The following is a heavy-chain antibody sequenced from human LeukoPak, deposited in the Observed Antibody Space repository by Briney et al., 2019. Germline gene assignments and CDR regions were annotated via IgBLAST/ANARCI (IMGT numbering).Heavy chain of an antibody. V-gene: IGHV3-11*04. Sequence: GGSLRLSCAASGFTFSDYYMSWIRQAPGKGLEWVSYMSSSGSTIYYADSVKGRFTISRDNAKNSLYLQMNSLRAEDTAVYYCARDLGRLEWLFLYYMDVWGKGTTVTVSS. CDR3: ARDLGRLEWLFLYYMDV. CDR1: GFTFSDYY. D-gene: IGHD3-3*01. CDR2: MSSSGSTI. J-gene: IGHJ6*03.